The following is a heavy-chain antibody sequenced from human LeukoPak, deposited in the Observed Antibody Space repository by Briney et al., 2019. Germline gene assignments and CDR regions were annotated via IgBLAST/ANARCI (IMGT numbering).Heavy chain of an antibody. V-gene: IGHV3-7*01. CDR1: RFTLRSYW. J-gene: IGHJ6*04. D-gene: IGHD3-10*02. CDR3: AELGITMIGGV. Sequence: GGSLRLSCAASRFTLRSYWISWVRQAPGKGLEWVASINRDGSEKYYVDSVKGRFTISRDNAKNSVYLQMNSLRAEDTAVYYCAELGITMIGGVWGKGTTVTISS. CDR2: INRDGSEK.